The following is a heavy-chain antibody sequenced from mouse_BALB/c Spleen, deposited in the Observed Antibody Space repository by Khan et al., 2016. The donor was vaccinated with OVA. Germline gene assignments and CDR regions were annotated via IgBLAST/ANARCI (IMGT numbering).Heavy chain of an antibody. D-gene: IGHD2-14*01. Sequence: QVQLQQSGPELKKPGETVNISRKASGYTFTDYVMNWVKQSPGKGLKWMGWLNTYTGKPTYADYFKGRFAFSMGTSDSTGYGQINSVKKEETATYSCTRVREGYWGQGTTLT. CDR2: LNTYTGKP. CDR1: GYTFTDYV. J-gene: IGHJ2*01. CDR3: TRVREGY. V-gene: IGHV9-3-1*01.